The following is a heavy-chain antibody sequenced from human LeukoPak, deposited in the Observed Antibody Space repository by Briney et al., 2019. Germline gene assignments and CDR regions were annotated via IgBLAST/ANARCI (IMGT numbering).Heavy chain of an antibody. J-gene: IGHJ3*02. Sequence: ASVKVSCKASGYTFTSYGISWVRQAPGQGLEWMGWISAYNGNTNYAQKLQGRVTMTTDTSTSTAYMELRSLRSDDTAVYYCAREGIYDILTGYLDPDAFDIWGQGTMVTVSS. CDR3: AREGIYDILTGYLDPDAFDI. V-gene: IGHV1-18*01. CDR2: ISAYNGNT. CDR1: GYTFTSYG. D-gene: IGHD3-9*01.